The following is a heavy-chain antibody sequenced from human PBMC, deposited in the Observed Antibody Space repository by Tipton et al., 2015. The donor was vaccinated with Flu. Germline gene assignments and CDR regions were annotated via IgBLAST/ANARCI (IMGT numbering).Heavy chain of an antibody. V-gene: IGHV4-38-2*01. J-gene: IGHJ4*02. Sequence: TLSLTCAVSGDSISSDFYWAWIRQFPGKGLEWIGTVSRTGSTIYNPSLKSRVTISIDTSKNQFSLHLSSVTAADTAVYYCARVSPRRVTAIVVVMLPEGYFDYWGQGTLVIVSS. CDR2: VSRTGST. CDR1: GDSISSDFY. CDR3: ARVSPRRVTAIVVVMLPEGYFDY. D-gene: IGHD3-22*01.